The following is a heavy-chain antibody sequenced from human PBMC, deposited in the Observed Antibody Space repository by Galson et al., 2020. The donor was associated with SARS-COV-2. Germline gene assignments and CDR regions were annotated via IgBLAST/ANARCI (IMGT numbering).Heavy chain of an antibody. J-gene: IGHJ4*02. CDR1: GFTFSSHA. CDR2: ISVSGDTT. V-gene: IGHV3-23*01. Sequence: GGSLRLSCAVSGFTFSSHAMTWVRQAPGKGLEWVSAISVSGDTTYYADSVKGRFTISRDNSKNTLFLQMNSLRAEDTAIYYCATEIRPNDYWGQGTLVTVSS. CDR3: ATEIRPNDY.